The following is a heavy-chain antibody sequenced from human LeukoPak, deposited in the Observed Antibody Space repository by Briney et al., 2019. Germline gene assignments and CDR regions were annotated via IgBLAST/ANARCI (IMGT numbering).Heavy chain of an antibody. D-gene: IGHD6-19*01. Sequence: GGSLRLSCVVSGFTFSSYAMTWVRQAPGKGLEWVSSISVGRGSTYYADSVKGRFTISRDNSKNTLSLQMNSLRAEDTAVYYCAKDDHTSGWYYFDSWGQGTLVTVSS. CDR3: AKDDHTSGWYYFDS. CDR1: GFTFSSYA. V-gene: IGHV3-23*01. CDR2: ISVGRGST. J-gene: IGHJ4*02.